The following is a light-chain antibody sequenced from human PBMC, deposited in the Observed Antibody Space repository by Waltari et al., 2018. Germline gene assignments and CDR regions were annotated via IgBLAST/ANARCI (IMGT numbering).Light chain of an antibody. CDR1: SGDVGGYPY. Sequence: QSALTQTPSASGSPGQSVTISCTGTSGDVGGYPYVLWYQQHPGRAPKLIIYEVNKRPSGVPGRFSGSKSGNTASLTVSGPQAEDEAEYYCSSYSDSNNLVFGGGTKLTVL. CDR2: EVN. V-gene: IGLV2-8*01. J-gene: IGLJ2*01. CDR3: SSYSDSNNLV.